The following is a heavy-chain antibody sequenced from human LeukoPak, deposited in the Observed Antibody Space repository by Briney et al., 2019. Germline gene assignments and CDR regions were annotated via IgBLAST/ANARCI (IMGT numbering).Heavy chain of an antibody. V-gene: IGHV3-30-3*02. D-gene: IGHD3-22*01. Sequence: GGSLRLSCAASGFTFSTYAMHWVRQAPGKGLEWVAVISYDGSKKHYADSVKGRFTISRDNSKNTLYLQMNSLRPEDTAVYYCAKPYDSSLYTNLDYWGQGTLVTVSS. CDR3: AKPYDSSLYTNLDY. J-gene: IGHJ4*02. CDR1: GFTFSTYA. CDR2: ISYDGSKK.